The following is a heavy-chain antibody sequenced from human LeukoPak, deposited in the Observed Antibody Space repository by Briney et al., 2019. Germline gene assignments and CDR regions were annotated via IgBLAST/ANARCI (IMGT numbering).Heavy chain of an antibody. CDR3: ARIVWSSGYSVPFDY. CDR2: ISGSGGST. J-gene: IGHJ4*02. Sequence: PGGSLRLSCAASGFTFSSYAMSWVRQAPGKGLEWVSAISGSGGSTYYADSVKGRFTISRDNSKNTLYLQMNSLRAEDTAVYYCARIVWSSGYSVPFDYWGQGTLVTVSS. V-gene: IGHV3-23*01. CDR1: GFTFSSYA. D-gene: IGHD3-22*01.